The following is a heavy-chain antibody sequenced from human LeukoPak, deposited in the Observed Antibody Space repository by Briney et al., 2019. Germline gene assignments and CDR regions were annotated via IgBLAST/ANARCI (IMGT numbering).Heavy chain of an antibody. Sequence: GGSLRLSCAASGFTFSDYWMHWVRQAPGKGLEWVSSISSSSSYIYYADSVKGRFTISRDNAKNSLYLQMNSLRAEDTAVYYCAREPSGYYINDAFDIWGQGTMVTVSS. CDR3: AREPSGYYINDAFDI. D-gene: IGHD3-3*01. V-gene: IGHV3-21*01. CDR1: GFTFSDYW. J-gene: IGHJ3*02. CDR2: ISSSSSYI.